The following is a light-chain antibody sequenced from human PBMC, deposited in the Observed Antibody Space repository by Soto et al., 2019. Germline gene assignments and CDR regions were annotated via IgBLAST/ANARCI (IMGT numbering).Light chain of an antibody. J-gene: IGLJ2*01. V-gene: IGLV3-21*02. CDR3: QVWDGSRDQVA. CDR1: NIASKS. Sequence: SYELTQPPSVSGAPGQTARLSCGGINIASKSVHWYQQKPGQAPVLVVYDDKFRPSGIPERFSGSKSANMATLIIRRVEAGDEADYYCQVWDGSRDQVAFGGGTKLTVL. CDR2: DDK.